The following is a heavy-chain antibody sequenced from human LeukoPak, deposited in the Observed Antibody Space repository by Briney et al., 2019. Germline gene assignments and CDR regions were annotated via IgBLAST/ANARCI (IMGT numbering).Heavy chain of an antibody. J-gene: IGHJ3*02. D-gene: IGHD4-17*01. CDR3: ASILPYGSSAFDI. CDR2: MNPNRGNT. V-gene: IGHV1-8*03. Sequence: ASVKVSCKASGYTFTSYDINWVRQATGQGLEWMGWMNPNRGNTVYAQKFQGRVTITRNTSISTAYMELSSLRSEDTAVYYCASILPYGSSAFDIWGQGTMVTVSS. CDR1: GYTFTSYD.